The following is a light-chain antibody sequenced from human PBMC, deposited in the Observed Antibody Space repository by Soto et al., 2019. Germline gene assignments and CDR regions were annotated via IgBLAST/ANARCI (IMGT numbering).Light chain of an antibody. CDR3: IQARYTAPWK. CDR1: QSLLHSNGYNY. Sequence: DIVMPQSPLSLPVTPGEPASISCRSSQSLLHSNGYNYLDWYLQKPGQSPQLLIYLGSHRASGVTNRLSGSGTGTDVTLKIISVEAEDVGVYYCIQARYTAPWKSGKGTNVLI. J-gene: IGKJ1*01. CDR2: LGS. V-gene: IGKV2-28*01.